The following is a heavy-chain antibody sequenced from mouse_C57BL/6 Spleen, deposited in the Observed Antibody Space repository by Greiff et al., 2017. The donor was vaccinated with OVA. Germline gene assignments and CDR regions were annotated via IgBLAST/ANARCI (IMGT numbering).Heavy chain of an antibody. V-gene: IGHV1-26*01. CDR1: GYTFTDYY. Sequence: VQLQQSGPELVKPGASVKISCKASGYTFTDYYMNWVKQSHGKSLEWIGDINPNNGGTSYNQKFKGKATLTVDKSSSTAYMELRSLTSEDSAVYYCARALELSYAMDYWGQGTSVTVSS. CDR3: ARALELSYAMDY. CDR2: INPNNGGT. J-gene: IGHJ4*01.